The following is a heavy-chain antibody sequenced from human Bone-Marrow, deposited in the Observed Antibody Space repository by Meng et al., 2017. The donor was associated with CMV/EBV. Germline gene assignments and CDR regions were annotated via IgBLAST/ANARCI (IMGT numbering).Heavy chain of an antibody. CDR2: IHYSGNI. D-gene: IGHD3-10*01. J-gene: IGHJ6*04. V-gene: IGHV4-59*01. Sequence: SETLSLTCTVSGGSISSYYWSWIRRPPGKGLEYIGCIHYSGNINYNPSLKSRITISVDTSKNQFSLKLGSVTAADTAVYYCARDNTQWFGELQYYYGMDVWGKGTTVTVSS. CDR3: ARDNTQWFGELQYYYGMDV. CDR1: GGSISSYY.